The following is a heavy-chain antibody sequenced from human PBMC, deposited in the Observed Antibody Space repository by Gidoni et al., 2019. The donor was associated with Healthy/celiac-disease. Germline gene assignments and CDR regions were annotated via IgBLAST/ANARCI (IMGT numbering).Heavy chain of an antibody. CDR1: GLTFDDYA. V-gene: IGHV3-9*01. CDR2: ITWNSGST. J-gene: IGHJ3*02. CDR3: SKDIYIIGTMGLSAFDI. Sequence: EVQLVESGGGLVQPGRSLRLSCAASGLTFDDYAMHWVRQTPGKGLECVSGITWNSGSTGYADSVKGRFTISRDNAKNSLYLQMNSLRPEDTALYYCSKDIYIIGTMGLSAFDIWGQGTMVTVSS. D-gene: IGHD1-7*01.